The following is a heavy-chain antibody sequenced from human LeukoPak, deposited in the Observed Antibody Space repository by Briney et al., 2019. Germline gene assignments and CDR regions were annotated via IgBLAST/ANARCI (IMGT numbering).Heavy chain of an antibody. D-gene: IGHD6-6*01. Sequence: SQTLSLTCTVSGGSVRRGNYYWTWIRQPAGSGLEWIGRIYTSGTTDYNPSLRTRVTISVDASRNQFSLNLSSVTAADTAVYYCARWSGSITARNYYYYMDVWGEGTTVTVSS. CDR1: GGSVRRGNYY. CDR3: ARWSGSITARNYYYYMDV. CDR2: IYTSGTT. V-gene: IGHV4-61*02. J-gene: IGHJ6*03.